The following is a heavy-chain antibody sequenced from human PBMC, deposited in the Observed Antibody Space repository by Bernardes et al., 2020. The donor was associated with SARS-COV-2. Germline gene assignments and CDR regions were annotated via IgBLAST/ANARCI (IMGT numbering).Heavy chain of an antibody. V-gene: IGHV2-5*02. CDR3: VHSRSTLFASMFDP. CDR2: IYWDDDK. D-gene: IGHD3-3*01. CDR1: GFSLTTNEVG. J-gene: IGHJ5*02. Sequence: SGPTLVKPTQTLMLTCTFSGFSLTTNEVGVGWIRQPPGRALEWLALIYWDDDKRYTPSLESRLTITKDTSKNQVVLTMTNVDPVDTATYYCVHSRSTLFASMFDPWGQGTLVTVSS.